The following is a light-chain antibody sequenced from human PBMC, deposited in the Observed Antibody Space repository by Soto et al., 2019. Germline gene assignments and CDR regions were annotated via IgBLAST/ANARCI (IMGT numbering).Light chain of an antibody. J-gene: IGKJ4*01. V-gene: IGKV3-20*01. Sequence: EIVLTQSPGTLSLSPGERATLSCRASKSGSTSYLTWYQQKPGQAPRLLIYVASSRATGIPDRFSGSGSGADFTLTISRLEPEDIAVYYCQQYGSVPLTFGGGTKVEIK. CDR2: VAS. CDR3: QQYGSVPLT. CDR1: KSGSTSY.